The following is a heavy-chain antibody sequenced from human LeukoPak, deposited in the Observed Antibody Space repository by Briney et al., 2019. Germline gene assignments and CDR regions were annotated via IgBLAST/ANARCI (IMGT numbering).Heavy chain of an antibody. CDR1: GGSITSSNW. V-gene: IGHV4-4*02. CDR2: IYLGGNT. Sequence: SETLSLTCAVSGGSITSSNWWSWVRQPPGKGLEWIGEIYLGGNTNYNPSLKSRVTISVDKSKTQFSLKLTSVTAADTAVYYCARNQEKAFGIWGQGTMVTVSS. CDR3: ARNQEKAFGI. J-gene: IGHJ3*02.